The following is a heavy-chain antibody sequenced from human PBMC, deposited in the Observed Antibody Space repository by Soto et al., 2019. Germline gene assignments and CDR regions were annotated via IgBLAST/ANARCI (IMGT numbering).Heavy chain of an antibody. V-gene: IGHV4-31*03. J-gene: IGHJ6*03. CDR2: IYYSGST. Sequence: PSETLSLTCTVSGGSISSGGYYWSWIRQHPGKGLEWIGYIYYSGSTYYNPSLKSRVTISVDTSKNQFSLKLSSVTAADTAVYYCARGVVRAPMDVWGKGTTVTVSS. CDR3: ARGVVRAPMDV. D-gene: IGHD3-10*01. CDR1: GGSISSGGYY.